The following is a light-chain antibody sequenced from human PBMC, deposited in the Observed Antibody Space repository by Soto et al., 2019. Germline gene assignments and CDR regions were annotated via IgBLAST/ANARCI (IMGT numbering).Light chain of an antibody. V-gene: IGLV2-14*01. J-gene: IGLJ2*01. CDR1: SSDFGLYNY. CDR2: EVS. Sequence: QSALTQPASVSGSPGQSITISCTGTSSDFGLYNYVSWYQQHPGKAPKLMIFEVSYRPSGVSNRFSGSMSGNTASLTISGLQTEDEADYFCSSXXXXNTXVFXXGTKL. CDR3: SSXXXXNTXV.